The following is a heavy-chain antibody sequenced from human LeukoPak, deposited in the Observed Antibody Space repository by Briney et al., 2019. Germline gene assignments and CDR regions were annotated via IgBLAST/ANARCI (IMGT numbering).Heavy chain of an antibody. CDR1: GGSISSYY. Sequence: ASETLSLTCTVSGGSISSYYWSWIRQPPGKGLEWIGYIYYSGSTNYNPSLKSRVTISVDTSKNQFSLKLSSVTAADTAVYYCARDGPGSGSYYDYWGQGTLVTASS. CDR3: ARDGPGSGSYYDY. J-gene: IGHJ4*02. D-gene: IGHD3-10*01. CDR2: IYYSGST. V-gene: IGHV4-59*01.